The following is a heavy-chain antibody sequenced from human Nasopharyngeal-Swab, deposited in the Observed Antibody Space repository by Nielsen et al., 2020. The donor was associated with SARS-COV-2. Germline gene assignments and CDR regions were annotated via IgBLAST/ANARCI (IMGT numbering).Heavy chain of an antibody. CDR2: TRSKANTFTT. J-gene: IGHJ2*01. D-gene: IGHD3-10*01. V-gene: IGHV3-72*01. CDR3: ARVFYGSVNSRWHFDL. Sequence: GESLKISCAASGFTFSDHYMDWVRQAPGKGLEWVGRTRSKANTFTTEYAASVKGRFTVSRDDSQNSLYLQMNSLKTEDTAVYYCARVFYGSVNSRWHFDLWGRGTLVTVSS. CDR1: GFTFSDHY.